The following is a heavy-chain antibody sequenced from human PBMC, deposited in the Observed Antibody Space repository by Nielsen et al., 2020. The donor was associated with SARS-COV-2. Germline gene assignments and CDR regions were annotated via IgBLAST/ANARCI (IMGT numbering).Heavy chain of an antibody. V-gene: IGHV3-48*01. CDR2: ISSSSSTI. CDR1: GFTFSSYA. D-gene: IGHD2-2*02. CDR3: ARDLGYCYSTSCYTLAFDI. Sequence: GESLKISCSASGFTFSSYAIHWVRQAPGKGLEWVSYISSSSSTIYYADSVKGRFTISRDNAKNSLYLQMNSLRVEDTAVYYCARDLGYCYSTSCYTLAFDIWGQGTMVTVSS. J-gene: IGHJ3*02.